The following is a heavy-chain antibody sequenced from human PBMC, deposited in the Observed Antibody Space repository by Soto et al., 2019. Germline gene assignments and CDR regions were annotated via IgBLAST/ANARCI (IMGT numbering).Heavy chain of an antibody. V-gene: IGHV4-30-4*01. CDR3: ARFWSAYYGHEY. J-gene: IGHJ4*02. D-gene: IGHD3-3*01. Sequence: PSETLSLTCTVSGGSMNSGEYYWSWIRQPPGKGLEWIGYIYYSGSTYCTPSLKSRVTISVDTSKNQSSLKLNSVTAADTAVYYCARFWSAYYGHEYWGQGTLVTVSS. CDR1: GGSMNSGEYY. CDR2: IYYSGST.